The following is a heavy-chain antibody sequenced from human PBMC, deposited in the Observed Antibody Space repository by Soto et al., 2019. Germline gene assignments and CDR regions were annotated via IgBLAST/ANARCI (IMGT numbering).Heavy chain of an antibody. CDR3: PRVAAGGTRWFDS. CDR1: GVSLSTGFLY. CDR2: IYYRGTT. Sequence: PSETLSLTCPVSGVSLSTGFLYWGWVREHPGKGLEWIGDIYYRGTTSYNPSLGSRVTILRDTAKNQVSLKENPVTAADTALYYWPRVAAGGTRWFDSWGQGIRVTVS. J-gene: IGHJ5*01. D-gene: IGHD6-13*01. V-gene: IGHV4-31*03.